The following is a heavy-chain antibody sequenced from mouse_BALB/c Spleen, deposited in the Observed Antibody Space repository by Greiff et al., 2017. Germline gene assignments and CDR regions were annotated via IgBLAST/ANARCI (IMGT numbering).Heavy chain of an antibody. CDR1: GYTFTSYT. J-gene: IGHJ4*01. Sequence: QVQLQQSAAELARPGASVKMSCKASGYTFTSYTMHWVKQRPGQGLEWIGYINPSSGYTEYNQKFKDKTTLTADKSSSTAYMQLSSLTSEDSAVYYCARRGNYPYAMDYWGQGTSVTVSS. CDR2: INPSSGYT. D-gene: IGHD2-1*01. V-gene: IGHV1-4*02. CDR3: ARRGNYPYAMDY.